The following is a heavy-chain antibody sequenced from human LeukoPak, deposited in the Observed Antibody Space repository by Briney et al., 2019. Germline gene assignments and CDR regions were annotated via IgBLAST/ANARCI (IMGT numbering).Heavy chain of an antibody. J-gene: IGHJ6*03. D-gene: IGHD1-26*01. CDR3: ASGVGATIRGVDYYYMDV. Sequence: GGSLRLSCAASGFTFSSYSMNWVRQAPGKGLEWVSSISSSSSYIYYADSVKGRFTISRDNAKNSLYLQMNSLRAEDTAVYYCASGVGATIRGVDYYYMDVWGKGTTVTISS. V-gene: IGHV3-21*01. CDR2: ISSSSSYI. CDR1: GFTFSSYS.